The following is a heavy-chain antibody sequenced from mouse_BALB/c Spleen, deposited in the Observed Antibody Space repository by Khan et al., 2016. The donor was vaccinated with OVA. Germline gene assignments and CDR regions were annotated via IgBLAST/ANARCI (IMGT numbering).Heavy chain of an antibody. CDR3: ARDYFGNDYFDY. Sequence: EVQLVESGPGLVKPSQSLSLTCSVTGYSIISGYYWNWIRQFPGNKLEWMGYISYDGSNNYNPSLKNRISITRDTSKNQFFLKLNSVTTEDTATYYCARDYFGNDYFDYWGQGTTLTVSS. CDR2: ISYDGSN. V-gene: IGHV3-6*02. CDR1: GYSIISGYY. D-gene: IGHD2-1*01. J-gene: IGHJ2*01.